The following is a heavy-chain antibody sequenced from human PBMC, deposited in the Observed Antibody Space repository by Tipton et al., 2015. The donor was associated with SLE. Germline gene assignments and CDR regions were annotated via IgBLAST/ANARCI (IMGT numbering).Heavy chain of an antibody. CDR2: IRYDGSNK. CDR1: GFTFSSYG. J-gene: IGHJ3*02. Sequence: SLRLSCAASGFTFSSYGMHWVRQAPGKGLEWVAFIRYDGSNKYYADSVKGRFTISRDNSKNTLYLQMNSLRAEDTAVYYCAKDGGYSYDQGAFVIWVQGTMVTVSS. V-gene: IGHV3-30*02. D-gene: IGHD5-18*01. CDR3: AKDGGYSYDQGAFVI.